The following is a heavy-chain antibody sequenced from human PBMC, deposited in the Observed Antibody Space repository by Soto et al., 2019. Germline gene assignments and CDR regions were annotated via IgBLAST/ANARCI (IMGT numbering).Heavy chain of an antibody. Sequence: SETLSSTCTVSGGSINYSYWTWIRQPPGKGLEWIGYISYTGSANYNASLKSRLTISVDTSKNQFSLKLSSVTAADTALYYCARVNYGDYYYGMDVWGQGTTVTVSS. D-gene: IGHD4-17*01. CDR3: ARVNYGDYYYGMDV. V-gene: IGHV4-59*01. J-gene: IGHJ6*02. CDR1: GGSINYSY. CDR2: ISYTGSA.